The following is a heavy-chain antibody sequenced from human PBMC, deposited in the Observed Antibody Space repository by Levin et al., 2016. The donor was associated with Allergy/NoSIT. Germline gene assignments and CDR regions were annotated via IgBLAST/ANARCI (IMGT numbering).Heavy chain of an antibody. Sequence: GGSLRLSCAASGFTFSGHAMHWVRQAPGKGLEWVAVISYDGSNKYYADSVKGRFTISRDNSKNTLFLQMNSLRVEDTAVYYCARDGSYYGSGPPPGYSDYWGQGTLVTVSS. V-gene: IGHV3-30-3*01. CDR1: GFTFSGHA. J-gene: IGHJ4*02. D-gene: IGHD3-10*01. CDR3: ARDGSYYGSGPPPGYSDY. CDR2: ISYDGSNK.